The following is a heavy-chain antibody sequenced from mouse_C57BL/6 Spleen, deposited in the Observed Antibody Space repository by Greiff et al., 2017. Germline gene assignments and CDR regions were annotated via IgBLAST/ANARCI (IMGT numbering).Heavy chain of an antibody. CDR3: AREARSRYAMDY. J-gene: IGHJ4*01. Sequence: QVLLKESGAELVKPGASVKISCKASGYAFSSYWMNWVKQRPGKGLEWIGQIYPGDGDTNYNGKFKGKATLTADKSSSTAYMQLSSLTSEDSAVYFCAREARSRYAMDYWGQGTSVTVSS. CDR1: GYAFSSYW. CDR2: IYPGDGDT. V-gene: IGHV1-80*01.